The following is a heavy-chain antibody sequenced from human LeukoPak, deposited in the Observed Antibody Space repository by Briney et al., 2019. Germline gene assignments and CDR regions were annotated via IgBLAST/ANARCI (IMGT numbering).Heavy chain of an antibody. CDR3: ATTPREYSSTWYYFDY. CDR2: IYHSGST. D-gene: IGHD6-13*01. V-gene: IGHV4-39*07. CDR1: GGSISSGSYY. Sequence: SSETLSLTCSVSGGSISSGSYYWGWIRQPPGKGLEWIGSIYHSGSTYYNPSLKSRVTMSVDTSKKQFSLNLSSVTAADTAVYYCATTPREYSSTWYYFDYWGQGILVTVSS. J-gene: IGHJ4*02.